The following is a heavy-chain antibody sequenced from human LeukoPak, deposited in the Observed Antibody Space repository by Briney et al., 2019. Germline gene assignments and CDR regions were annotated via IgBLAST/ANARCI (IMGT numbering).Heavy chain of an antibody. J-gene: IGHJ4*02. D-gene: IGHD3-22*01. CDR1: GGSISSGGYY. Sequence: SETLSLTCTVSGGSISSGGYYRSWIRQHPGKGLEWIGYIYYSGSTYYNPSLKSRVTISVDTSKNHFSLTLSSVTAADTAVYYCARSYDSSASGFDYWGQGTPVTVSP. V-gene: IGHV4-31*03. CDR3: ARSYDSSASGFDY. CDR2: IYYSGST.